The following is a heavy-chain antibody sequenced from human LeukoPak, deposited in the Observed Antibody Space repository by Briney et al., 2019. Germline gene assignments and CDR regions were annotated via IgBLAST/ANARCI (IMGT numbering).Heavy chain of an antibody. CDR3: AKNAPLDY. CDR1: GFTFSSYW. CDR2: IKQDGSEK. Sequence: PGGSLRLSCAAPGFTFSSYWMSWVRQAPGKGLEWVANIKQDGSEKNYVDSVKGRFTISRDNAKNSLYLQMNSLRAEDTAVYYCAKNAPLDYWGQGTLVTVSS. J-gene: IGHJ4*02. V-gene: IGHV3-7*03.